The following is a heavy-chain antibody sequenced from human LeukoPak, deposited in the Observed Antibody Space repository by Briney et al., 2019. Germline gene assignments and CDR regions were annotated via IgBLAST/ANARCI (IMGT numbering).Heavy chain of an antibody. CDR2: IYPSGRT. J-gene: IGHJ4*02. Sequence: SGTLSLICAVSGTSISNNFWWTWVRQPPGKGLEWIGEIYPSGRTNYNPSLKSRVTISMDNTKNQFSLKLTSATAADTAVYYCARRTLASTQNWGQGTLVTVSS. D-gene: IGHD2-15*01. V-gene: IGHV4-4*02. CDR1: GTSISNNFW. CDR3: ARRTLASTQN.